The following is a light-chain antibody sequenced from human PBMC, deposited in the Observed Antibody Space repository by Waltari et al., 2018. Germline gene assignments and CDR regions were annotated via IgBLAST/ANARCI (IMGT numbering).Light chain of an antibody. Sequence: QSVLTQPPSVSAAPGQRVTISCSGGSSNIGNNYVSWYRQFPGTAPKLLIYEMTEPPSAIPGRFSGSKSGTSATLDITGLQAGDEADYYCGTWDSSLSGAVFGGGTHLTVL. CDR3: GTWDSSLSGAV. CDR2: EMT. CDR1: SSNIGNNY. J-gene: IGLJ7*01. V-gene: IGLV1-51*02.